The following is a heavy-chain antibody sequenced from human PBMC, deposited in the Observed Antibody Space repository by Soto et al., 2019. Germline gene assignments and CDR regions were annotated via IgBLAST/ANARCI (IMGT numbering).Heavy chain of an antibody. CDR3: AKGWELDDY. V-gene: IGHV3-30*18. CDR1: GFTFSSYG. D-gene: IGHD1-26*01. Sequence: QVQLVESGGGVVQPGRSLRLSCAASGFTFSSYGMHWVRQAPGKGLEWVAVISYDGSNKYYADSVKGRFTISRDNSKNTLYLQMNSLRAEDTAVYYCAKGWELDDYWGQGTLVTVSS. CDR2: ISYDGSNK. J-gene: IGHJ4*02.